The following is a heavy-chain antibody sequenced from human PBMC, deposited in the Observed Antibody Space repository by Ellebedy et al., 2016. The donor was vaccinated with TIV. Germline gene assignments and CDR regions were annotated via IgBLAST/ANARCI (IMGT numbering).Heavy chain of an antibody. V-gene: IGHV1-8*02. CDR1: RGSFSSYS. CDR2: MNPKSGNT. J-gene: IGHJ4*02. D-gene: IGHD1-14*01. CDR3: VGLIREPC. Sequence: ASVKVSXKASRGSFSSYSITWVRQAPGQGLEWMGWMNPKSGNTGYAQKFQGRVTMTRDTSTSTAYMELSSLRSEDTAIYYCVGLIREPCWGQGTQVTVSS.